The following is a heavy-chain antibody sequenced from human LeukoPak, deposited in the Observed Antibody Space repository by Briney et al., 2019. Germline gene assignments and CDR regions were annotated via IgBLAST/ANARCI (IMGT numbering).Heavy chain of an antibody. V-gene: IGHV3-74*01. D-gene: IGHD6-13*01. J-gene: IGHJ4*02. Sequence: GGSLRLSCTASGFTFSSYWMHWVRQAPGKGLVWVSRINSAGISTNYADSVKGRFTISRDNAKNTLYLQMNSLRAEDTAIYYCGRDIATAVDYWGLGALVTVSS. CDR1: GFTFSSYW. CDR3: GRDIATAVDY. CDR2: INSAGIST.